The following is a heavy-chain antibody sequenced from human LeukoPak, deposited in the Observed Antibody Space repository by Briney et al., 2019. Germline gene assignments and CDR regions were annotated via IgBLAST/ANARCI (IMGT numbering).Heavy chain of an antibody. V-gene: IGHV1-69*04. D-gene: IGHD3-10*01. J-gene: IGHJ6*02. CDR1: GGTFSSYA. Sequence: ASVKVSCKASGGTFSSYAISWVRQAPGQGLEWMGRIIPILGIANYAQKFQGRVTITADKSTSTAYMELSSLRSEDTAVYYCARGLHYYGSRSYYKAGYYGMDVWGQGTTVTVSS. CDR3: ARGLHYYGSRSYYKAGYYGMDV. CDR2: IIPILGIA.